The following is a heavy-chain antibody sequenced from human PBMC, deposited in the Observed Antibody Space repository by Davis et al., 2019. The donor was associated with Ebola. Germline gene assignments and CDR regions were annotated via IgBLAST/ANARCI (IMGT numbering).Heavy chain of an antibody. J-gene: IGHJ2*01. CDR3: ARDDSYGHGYFDL. V-gene: IGHV4-34*01. D-gene: IGHD5-18*01. CDR2: INHSGST. CDR1: GGSFSGYY. Sequence: SETLSLTCAVYGGSFSGYYWSWIRQPPGKGLEWIGEINHSGSTNYNPSLKSRVTISVDTSKNQFSLKLSSVTAADTAVYYCARDDSYGHGYFDLWGRGTLVTVSS.